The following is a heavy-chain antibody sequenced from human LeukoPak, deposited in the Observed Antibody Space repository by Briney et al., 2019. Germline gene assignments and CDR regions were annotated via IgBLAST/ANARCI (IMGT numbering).Heavy chain of an antibody. CDR1: GYSISSGYY. V-gene: IGHV4-38-2*01. CDR3: ARRFSFRYCSSTSCYTTPGGAFDI. CDR2: IYRSGST. D-gene: IGHD2-2*02. J-gene: IGHJ3*02. Sequence: SETLSLTCAVSGYSISSGYYWGWIRQPPGKGLEWIGSIYRSGSTYYNPSFKSRVTISVDTSKNQFSLKLSSVTAADTAVYYCARRFSFRYCSSTSCYTTPGGAFDIWGQGTMVTVSS.